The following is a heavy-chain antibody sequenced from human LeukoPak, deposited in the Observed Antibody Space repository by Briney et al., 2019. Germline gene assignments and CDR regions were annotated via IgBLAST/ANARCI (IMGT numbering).Heavy chain of an antibody. D-gene: IGHD4-17*01. Sequence: GGSLRLSCAASGFTFSSYGMHWVRQAPGKGLEWVAFIRYDGSNKYYADSVKGRFTISRDNSKNTLYLQMHSLRAEDTAIYYCARDPTRYLRYGYFDYWGQGAQVTVSS. V-gene: IGHV3-30*02. CDR3: ARDPTRYLRYGYFDY. J-gene: IGHJ4*02. CDR1: GFTFSSYG. CDR2: IRYDGSNK.